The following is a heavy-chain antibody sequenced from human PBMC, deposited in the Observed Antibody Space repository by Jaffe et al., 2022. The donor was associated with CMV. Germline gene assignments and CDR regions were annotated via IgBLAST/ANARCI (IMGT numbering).Heavy chain of an antibody. CDR1: GFTFSSYW. D-gene: IGHD3-22*01. CDR2: IKQDGSEK. CDR3: ARVLSGYDSSGSRRDYYYYMDV. J-gene: IGHJ6*03. V-gene: IGHV3-7*03. Sequence: EVQLVESGGGLVQPGGSLRLSCAASGFTFSSYWMSWVRQAPGKGLEWVANIKQDGSEKYYVDSVKGRFTISRDNAKNSLYLQMNSLRAEDTAVYYCARVLSGYDSSGSRRDYYYYMDVWGKGTTVTVSS.